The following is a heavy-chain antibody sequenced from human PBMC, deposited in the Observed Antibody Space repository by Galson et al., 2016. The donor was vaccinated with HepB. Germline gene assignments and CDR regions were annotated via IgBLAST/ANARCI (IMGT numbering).Heavy chain of an antibody. D-gene: IGHD6-19*01. CDR1: GYTFTSYG. CDR2: ISGYSGNT. CDR3: ARAIQSVGSGWLYYFDY. J-gene: IGHJ4*02. Sequence: SVKVSCKASGYTFTSYGISWVRQAPGQGLEWMGWISGYSGNTNYQQKLQGRVSLTTDTTTSTVYMELRSLRSDDTAVYYCARAIQSVGSGWLYYFDYWGQGTLVTVSS. V-gene: IGHV1-18*01.